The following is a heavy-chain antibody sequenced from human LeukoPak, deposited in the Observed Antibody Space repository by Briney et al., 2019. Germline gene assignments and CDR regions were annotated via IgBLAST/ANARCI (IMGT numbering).Heavy chain of an antibody. Sequence: GGSLRLSCAASGFTFSSYNMNWVRQAPGKGLEWVSYISTSSSTIYYADSVKGRFTISRDNAKNSLYVQMNSLRVEDTAVYYCAREARSSGMPFDXWGQGXLVTVS. D-gene: IGHD3-22*01. J-gene: IGHJ4*02. CDR1: GFTFSSYN. CDR2: ISTSSSTI. V-gene: IGHV3-48*01. CDR3: AREARSSGMPFDX.